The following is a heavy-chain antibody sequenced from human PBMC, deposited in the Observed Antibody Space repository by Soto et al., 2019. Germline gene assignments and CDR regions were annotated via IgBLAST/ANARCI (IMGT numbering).Heavy chain of an antibody. Sequence: SVNVACKASGYIFSSHCIYWVRQAPGQGLQWMGIINPGGGRTAYAQKFQGRVTLTRDMSTSTVYMELTSLTYDDTAVYYCARVLSGPGDTYLMDVWGQGYTVTVS. V-gene: IGHV1-46*01. D-gene: IGHD2-21*01. J-gene: IGHJ6*02. CDR3: ARVLSGPGDTYLMDV. CDR1: GYIFSSHC. CDR2: INPGGGRT.